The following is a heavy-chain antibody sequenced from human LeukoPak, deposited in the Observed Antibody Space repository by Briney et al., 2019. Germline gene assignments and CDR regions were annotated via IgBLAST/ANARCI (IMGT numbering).Heavy chain of an antibody. CDR3: AKDSYSHNGIYDALDI. CDR2: IGGGPV. Sequence: GGSLRLSCAASGFTFSSYAMSWVRQAPGKGLEWVSTIGGGPVYYADSVKGRFTISRDNSKNTLFLQMNSLRAEDTAIYYCAKDSYSHNGIYDALDIWGQGTMVTVSS. V-gene: IGHV3-23*01. CDR1: GFTFSSYA. J-gene: IGHJ3*02. D-gene: IGHD2-8*01.